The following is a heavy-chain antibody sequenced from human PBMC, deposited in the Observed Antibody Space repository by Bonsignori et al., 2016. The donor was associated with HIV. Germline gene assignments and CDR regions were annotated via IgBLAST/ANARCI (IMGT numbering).Heavy chain of an antibody. CDR3: ASEDGSVPGIVD. Sequence: WVRQAPGQGLDWIGIINPRPDSTFYSQKFQGRVTMTTDTSTSTVYMELRGLRSEDTAIYYCASEDGSVPGIVDWGQGTLVTVSS. J-gene: IGHJ4*02. V-gene: IGHV1-46*01. CDR2: INPRPDST. D-gene: IGHD6-19*01.